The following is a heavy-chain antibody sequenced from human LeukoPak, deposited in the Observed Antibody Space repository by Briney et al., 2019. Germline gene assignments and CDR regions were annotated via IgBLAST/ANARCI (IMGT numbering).Heavy chain of an antibody. J-gene: IGHJ4*02. V-gene: IGHV1-18*01. Sequence: ASVKVSCKASGYTFTSYGISWVRQAPGQGLEWMGWISPCTGDTNYAQNLQGRVTMTTDTSTSTAYMELRSLRSDDTAVYYCARDVKYQLLHWFDNWGQGTLVTVSS. CDR3: ARDVKYQLLHWFDN. D-gene: IGHD2-2*01. CDR2: ISPCTGDT. CDR1: GYTFTSYG.